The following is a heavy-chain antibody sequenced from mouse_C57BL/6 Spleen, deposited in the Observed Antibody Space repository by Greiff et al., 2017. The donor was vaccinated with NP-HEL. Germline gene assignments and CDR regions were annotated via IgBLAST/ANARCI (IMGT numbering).Heavy chain of an antibody. Sequence: QVTLKESGPGILQPSQTLSPTRSFSGFSLSTFGMGVGWIRQPSGKGLEWLAHIWWDDDKYYNPALKSRLTISKDTSKNQVFLKIANVDTADTATYYCARIRDYGPSPHAMDYWGQGTSVTVSS. V-gene: IGHV8-8*01. CDR3: ARIRDYGPSPHAMDY. CDR2: IWWDDDK. D-gene: IGHD1-1*01. J-gene: IGHJ4*01. CDR1: GFSLSTFGMG.